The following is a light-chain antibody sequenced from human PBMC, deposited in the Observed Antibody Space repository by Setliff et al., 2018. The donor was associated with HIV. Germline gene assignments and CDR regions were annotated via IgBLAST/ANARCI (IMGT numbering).Light chain of an antibody. CDR2: YDT. V-gene: IGLV3-21*01. Sequence: SYELTQPPAVSVAPGKTARITCGGNNIGSKSVHWYQQKPGQAPVLAIYYDTDRPSGIPDRFSGSKSGNTASLTISGLQAEDEADYYCCSYVGSYRYVFGSGTKVTVL. CDR3: CSYVGSYRYV. CDR1: NIGSKS. J-gene: IGLJ1*01.